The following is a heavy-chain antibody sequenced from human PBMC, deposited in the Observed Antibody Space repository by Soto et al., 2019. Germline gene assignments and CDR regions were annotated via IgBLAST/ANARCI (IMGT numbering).Heavy chain of an antibody. V-gene: IGHV1-3*01. D-gene: IGHD1-7*01. CDR2: INAGHGNT. Sequence: ASVKVSCKASGYTFTSYAMHWVRQAPGQRLEWMGWINAGHGNTKYSQKFQGRVTITRDTSASTAYMELSSLRSEDTAVYYCARSKTGTTPWGQGTLVTVSS. J-gene: IGHJ4*02. CDR1: GYTFTSYA. CDR3: ARSKTGTTP.